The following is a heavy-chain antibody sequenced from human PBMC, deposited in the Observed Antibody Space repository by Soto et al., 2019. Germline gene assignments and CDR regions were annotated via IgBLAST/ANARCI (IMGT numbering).Heavy chain of an antibody. J-gene: IGHJ6*02. D-gene: IGHD2-15*01. CDR1: GFKFGDYA. Sequence: EVQLVESGGGLVQPGRSLRLSCEASGFKFGDYAMHWVRQAPGKGLEWVSGVSWNSEIVGYADSVKGRFTISRDNAKNSLYLEMNSLRTEDTALYYCAKDRGPCIGNKCSSLYYYYGMDVWGQGTTVTVSS. CDR3: AKDRGPCIGNKCSSLYYYYGMDV. CDR2: VSWNSEIV. V-gene: IGHV3-9*01.